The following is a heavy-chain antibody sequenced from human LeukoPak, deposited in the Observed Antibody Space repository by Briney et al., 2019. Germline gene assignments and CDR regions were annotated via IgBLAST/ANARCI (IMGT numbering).Heavy chain of an antibody. CDR1: GFTFDDYG. D-gene: IGHD6-25*01. V-gene: IGHV3-20*04. J-gene: IGHJ4*02. CDR2: FNWYGGSA. CDR3: ARGGPSSSGNNFW. Sequence: PGGSLRLSCAASGFTFDDYGMSGVPQAPGKGREWGSGFNWYGGSAGYADSVKGRFTISRDNAKNSLCLQMSSLRAEDTALYYCARGGPSSSGNNFWWGQGTLVTVSS.